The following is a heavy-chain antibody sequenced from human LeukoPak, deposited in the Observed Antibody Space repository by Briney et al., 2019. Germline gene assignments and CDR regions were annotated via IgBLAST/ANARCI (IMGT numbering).Heavy chain of an antibody. V-gene: IGHV4-34*01. CDR3: AGGPSSWYYFDY. D-gene: IGHD6-13*01. CDR2: INHSGST. J-gene: IGHJ4*02. CDR1: GGSFRGYY. Sequence: PSETLSLTCAVYGGSFRGYYWSWIRKPPGKGLEWIGEINHSGSTNYNPSLKSRVTISVDTSKNQFSLKLSSVTAADTAVYYCAGGPSSWYYFDYWGQGTLVTVSS.